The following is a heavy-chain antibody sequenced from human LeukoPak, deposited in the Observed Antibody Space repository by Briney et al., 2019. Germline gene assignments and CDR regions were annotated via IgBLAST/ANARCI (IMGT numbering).Heavy chain of an antibody. CDR3: ARGGYYGSGNDFRFDP. CDR1: GGSISSYY. V-gene: IGHV4-59*01. J-gene: IGHJ5*02. Sequence: SETLSLTCTVSGGSISSYYWSWIRQPPGKGLEWIGYIYYSGSTNYNPSLKSRVTISVDTSKNQFSLKLNSVTAADTAVYYCARGGYYGSGNDFRFDPWGQGTLVTVSS. CDR2: IYYSGST. D-gene: IGHD3-10*01.